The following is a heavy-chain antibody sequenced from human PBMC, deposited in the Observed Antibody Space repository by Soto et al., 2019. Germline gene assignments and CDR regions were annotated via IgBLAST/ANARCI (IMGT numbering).Heavy chain of an antibody. CDR2: IWYDGSNK. CDR3: ARDGYYYDSSGYPRRYFDY. Sequence: GGSLRLSCAASGFTFSSYGMHWVRQAPGKGLEWVAVIWYDGSNKYYADSVKGRFTISRDNSKNTLYLQMNSLRAEDTAVYYCARDGYYYDSSGYPRRYFDYWGQGTLVTVSS. CDR1: GFTFSSYG. J-gene: IGHJ4*02. D-gene: IGHD3-22*01. V-gene: IGHV3-33*01.